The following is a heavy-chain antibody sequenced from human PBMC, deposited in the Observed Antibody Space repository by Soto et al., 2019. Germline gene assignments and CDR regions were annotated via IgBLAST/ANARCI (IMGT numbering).Heavy chain of an antibody. D-gene: IGHD4-17*01. J-gene: IGHJ4*02. CDR2: INSDGSST. Sequence: EVQLVESGGGLVQPGGSLRLSCAASGFTFSSCWMHWVRQAPGKGLVWVSRINSDGSSTSYADSVKGRFTISRDNAKNTLYLQMNSLRAEDTAVYYCARDKLYGGNPFDYWGQGTLVTVSS. CDR1: GFTFSSCW. CDR3: ARDKLYGGNPFDY. V-gene: IGHV3-74*01.